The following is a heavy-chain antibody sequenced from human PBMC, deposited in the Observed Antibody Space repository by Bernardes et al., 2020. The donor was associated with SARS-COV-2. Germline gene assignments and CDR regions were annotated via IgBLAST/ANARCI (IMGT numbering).Heavy chain of an antibody. CDR3: AKIPSYYDILTGYSKNFDY. CDR1: GFTFDDYA. CDR2: ISWNSGSI. J-gene: IGHJ4*02. D-gene: IGHD3-9*01. V-gene: IGHV3-9*01. Sequence: GGSLRLSCAASGFTFDDYAMHWVRQAPGKGLEWVSGISWNSGSIGYADSVKGRFTISRDNAKNSLYLQMNSLRAEDTALYYCAKIPSYYDILTGYSKNFDYWGQGTLVTVSS.